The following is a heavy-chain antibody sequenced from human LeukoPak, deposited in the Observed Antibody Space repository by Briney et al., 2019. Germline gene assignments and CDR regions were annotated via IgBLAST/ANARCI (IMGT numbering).Heavy chain of an antibody. D-gene: IGHD2-2*01. CDR2: ISSSSSYI. CDR1: GGTFSSYS. J-gene: IGHJ2*01. Sequence: GGSLRLSCAASGGTFSSYSMNWVRQAPGKGLEWVSSISSSSSYIYYADSVKGRFTISRDNAKDSLYLQMNSLRAEDTAVYYCARDGEGAVVPAAIGWYFDLWGRGTLVTVSS. V-gene: IGHV3-21*01. CDR3: ARDGEGAVVPAAIGWYFDL.